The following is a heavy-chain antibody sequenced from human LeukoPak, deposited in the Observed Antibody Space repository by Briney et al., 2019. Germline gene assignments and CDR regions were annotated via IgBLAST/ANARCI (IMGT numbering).Heavy chain of an antibody. V-gene: IGHV1-69*06. D-gene: IGHD6-13*01. J-gene: IGHJ5*02. CDR2: IVQMCGST. CDR3: VGDLAAAGIGEFVS. CDR1: GGSFRDYA. Sequence: SVKVSCTASGGSFRDYAISWVRRAPGQGLQWLGGIVQMCGSTNYAQPLQGRVTISADKSTTTVYMELNRLRSEDTAVYYCVGDLAAAGIGEFVSWGQGNLVTASS.